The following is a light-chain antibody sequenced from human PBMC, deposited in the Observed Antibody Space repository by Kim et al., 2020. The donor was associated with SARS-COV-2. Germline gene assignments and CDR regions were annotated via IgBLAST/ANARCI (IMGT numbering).Light chain of an antibody. V-gene: IGKV1-16*01. CDR1: QDIGDF. CDR2: AAF. CDR3: QHYYTVPYT. Sequence: DIQISQSPSSLSASVGDRVTITCRASQDIGDFLAWFKQKSGKAPKSLIFAAFHLQSGVPSRFRGSRSGTEFALTINGLQPEDSVTYYCQHYYTVPYTFGQGTKLEI. J-gene: IGKJ2*01.